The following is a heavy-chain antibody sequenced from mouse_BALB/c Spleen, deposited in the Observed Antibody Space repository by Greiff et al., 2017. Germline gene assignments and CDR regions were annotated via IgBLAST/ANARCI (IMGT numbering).Heavy chain of an antibody. Sequence: LQQPGSELVRPGASVKLSCKASGYTFTSYWMHWVKQRPGQGLEWIGNIYPGSGSTNYDEKFKSKATLTVDTSSSTAYMQLSSLTSEDAAVYDCTRASAWFAYWGQGTLVTVSA. CDR2: IYPGSGST. CDR3: TRASAWFAY. CDR1: GYTFTSYW. V-gene: IGHV1S22*01. J-gene: IGHJ3*01. D-gene: IGHD6-1*01.